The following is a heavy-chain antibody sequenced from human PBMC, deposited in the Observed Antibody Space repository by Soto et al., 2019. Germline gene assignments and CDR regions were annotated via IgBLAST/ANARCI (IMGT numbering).Heavy chain of an antibody. J-gene: IGHJ6*02. V-gene: IGHV3-30*02. CDR3: ARNNPITGFGTTHSFYYLMEV. CDR2: MSYDGSDT. CDR1: GIILSNNG. Sequence: HPGGSLRLSWVGSGIILSNNGMHWVRQTPGKGLEWVAFMSYDGSDTFYTDSVKGRFTISRDNSKNTIFLHMSNLRAEDTAMYYCARNNPITGFGTTHSFYYLMEVPGRGTTVTV. D-gene: IGHD1-1*01.